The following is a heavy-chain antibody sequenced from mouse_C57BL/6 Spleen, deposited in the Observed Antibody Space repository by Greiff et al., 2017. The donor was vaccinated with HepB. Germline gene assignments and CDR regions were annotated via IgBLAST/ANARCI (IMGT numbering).Heavy chain of an antibody. Sequence: VKLMESGPGLVAPSQSLSITCTVSGFSLTSYGVSWVRQPPGTGLEWLGVIWGDGSTNYHSALISRLSISKDNSKSQVFLKLNSLQTDDTDTYYCALTGTGDYFDYWGQGTTLTVSS. CDR3: ALTGTGDYFDY. CDR1: GFSLTSYG. CDR2: IWGDGST. J-gene: IGHJ2*01. V-gene: IGHV2-3*01. D-gene: IGHD4-1*01.